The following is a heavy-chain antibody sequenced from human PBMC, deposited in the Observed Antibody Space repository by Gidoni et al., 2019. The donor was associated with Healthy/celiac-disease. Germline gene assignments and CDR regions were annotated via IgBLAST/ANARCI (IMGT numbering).Heavy chain of an antibody. V-gene: IGHV4-34*01. J-gene: IGHJ6*03. CDR3: ARGSPLSILFPRYYYMDV. CDR2: INHSGST. D-gene: IGHD3-3*02. Sequence: QVQLQQWGAGLLKPSETLSLTFAVYGGSLSGYYWSWIRQPPGKGLEWIGEINHSGSTNYNPSLKSRVTISVDTSKNQFSLKLSSVTAADTAVYYCARGSPLSILFPRYYYMDVWGKGTTVTVSS. CDR1: GGSLSGYY.